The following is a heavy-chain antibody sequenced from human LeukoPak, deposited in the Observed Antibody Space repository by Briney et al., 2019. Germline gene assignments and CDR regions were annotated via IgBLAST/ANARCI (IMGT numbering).Heavy chain of an antibody. V-gene: IGHV3-74*03. CDR3: ARALGSYSDY. J-gene: IGHJ4*02. CDR1: GFTFSNYW. Sequence: GGSLRLSCAASGFTFSNYWMHWVRQAPGKGLVWVSRITPNGSGTKYGDSVQGRFTISRDNAKNTLYLQMNSLRADDTAVYYCARALGSYSDYWGQGTLVTVSS. D-gene: IGHD1-26*01. CDR2: ITPNGSGT.